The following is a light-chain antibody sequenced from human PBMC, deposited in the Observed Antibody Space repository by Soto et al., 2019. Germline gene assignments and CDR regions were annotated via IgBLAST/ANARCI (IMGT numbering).Light chain of an antibody. CDR2: DTS. CDR3: QQYGSSPT. J-gene: IGKJ2*01. Sequence: EIVLTQSPGTLSLSPGERATLSCRASQSVSTNYLAWYQQKPGQAPRLLIYDTSSRATGIPDRFSGRGSGTDFTLTIRRLEPEDFAVYYCQQYGSSPTFGQGTKLEIK. CDR1: QSVSTNY. V-gene: IGKV3-20*01.